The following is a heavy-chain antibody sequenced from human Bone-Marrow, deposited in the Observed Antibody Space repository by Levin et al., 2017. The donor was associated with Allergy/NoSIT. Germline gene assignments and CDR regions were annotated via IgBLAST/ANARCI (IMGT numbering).Heavy chain of an antibody. J-gene: IGHJ4*02. CDR1: GGSFNSYY. V-gene: IGHV4-34*01. Sequence: SQTLSLTCAIYGGSFNSYYWTWIRQAPGKGLDWIGEISQSGNTRYNPSLESRVTISVDKAKNQFFLKLRSVTAADTAVYYCARIVSRSNNDYWGQGTLGTVSS. D-gene: IGHD1/OR15-1a*01. CDR2: ISQSGNT. CDR3: ARIVSRSNNDY.